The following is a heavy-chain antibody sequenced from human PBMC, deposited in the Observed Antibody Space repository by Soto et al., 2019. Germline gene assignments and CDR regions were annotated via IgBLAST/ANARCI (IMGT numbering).Heavy chain of an antibody. J-gene: IGHJ4*02. CDR1: GGSISSGDYY. Sequence: SETLSLTCTVSGGSISSGDYYWSWIRQPPGKGLEWIGYIYYSGSTYYNPSLKSRVTISVDTSKNQFSLKLSSVTAADTAVYYCARPAYGSGSYYNVDYWGQGTLVTVSS. V-gene: IGHV4-30-4*01. CDR2: IYYSGST. CDR3: ARPAYGSGSYYNVDY. D-gene: IGHD3-10*01.